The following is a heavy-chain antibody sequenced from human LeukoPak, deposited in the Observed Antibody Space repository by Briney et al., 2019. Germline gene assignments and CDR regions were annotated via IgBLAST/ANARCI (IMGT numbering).Heavy chain of an antibody. CDR2: ISSSGNTI. D-gene: IGHD6-6*01. V-gene: IGHV3-11*04. CDR1: GFTFSDYY. CDR3: AKAESTSSGYYYYMDV. Sequence: SGGSLRLSCAASGFTFSDYYMNWIRQAPGKGLEWVSYISSSGNTIYYADSVKGRFTISRDNSKNTLYLQMNSLRAEDTAVYYCAKAESTSSGYYYYMDVWGKGTSVIVSS. J-gene: IGHJ6*03.